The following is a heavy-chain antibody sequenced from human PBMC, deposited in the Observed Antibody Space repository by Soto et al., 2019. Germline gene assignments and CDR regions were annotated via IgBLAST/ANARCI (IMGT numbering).Heavy chain of an antibody. CDR2: ISGSGGST. J-gene: IGHJ5*02. CDR1: GFTFSSYA. Sequence: GGSLRLSCAASGFTFSSYAMSWVRQAPGKGLEWVSAISGSGGSTYYADSVKGRFTISRDNSKNTLYLQMNSLRAEDTAVYYCAKDRFNRVLEYYDSSGYSTNWFDPWGQGTLVTVSS. CDR3: AKDRFNRVLEYYDSSGYSTNWFDP. D-gene: IGHD3-22*01. V-gene: IGHV3-23*01.